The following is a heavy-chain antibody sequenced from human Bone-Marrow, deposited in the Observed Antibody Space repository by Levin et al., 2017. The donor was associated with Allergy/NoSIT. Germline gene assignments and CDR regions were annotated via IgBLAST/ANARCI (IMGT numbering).Heavy chain of an antibody. CDR1: GFTFIKSW. V-gene: IGHV3-7*01. Sequence: GESLKISCVASGFTFIKSWMIWVRQAPGEGPECVAGISPDGGSQYYVDSVKGRFTISRDNTKESLFLQLSSLRAEDSSVYSCATSQGGYWGQGTPVTVSS. D-gene: IGHD3-16*01. CDR2: ISPDGGSQ. J-gene: IGHJ4*02. CDR3: ATSQGGY.